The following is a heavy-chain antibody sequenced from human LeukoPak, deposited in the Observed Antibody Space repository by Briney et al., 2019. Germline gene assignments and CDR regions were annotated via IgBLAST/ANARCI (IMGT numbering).Heavy chain of an antibody. CDR2: IYSGGST. CDR1: GLTVSSNY. V-gene: IGHV3-53*04. J-gene: IGHJ4*02. D-gene: IGHD5-24*01. CDR3: ARGPDGYKV. Sequence: PGGSRRLSWASSGLTVSSNYISWVRQPPGRGLGWVSVIYSGGSTYYADSVRGRFTISRHNSKNTLYLQLNSLRAEDTAVYYCARGPDGYKVWGQGTLVTVSS.